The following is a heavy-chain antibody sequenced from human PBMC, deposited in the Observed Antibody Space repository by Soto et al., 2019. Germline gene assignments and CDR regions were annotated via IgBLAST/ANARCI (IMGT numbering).Heavy chain of an antibody. CDR1: GFTFSSYA. J-gene: IGHJ4*02. D-gene: IGHD3-22*01. Sequence: GGSLRLSCAASGFTFSSYAMHWVRQAPGKGLEWVAVISDDGSNKYDADSVKGRFTISRDNSTNKLYLQMNGLGAEDTALYYCARVDYYDSSSDYWGQGTLVTVSS. CDR3: ARVDYYDSSSDY. V-gene: IGHV3-30-3*01. CDR2: ISDDGSNK.